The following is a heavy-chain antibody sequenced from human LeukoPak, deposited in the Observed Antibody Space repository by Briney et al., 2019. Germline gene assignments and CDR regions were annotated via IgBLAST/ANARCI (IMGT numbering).Heavy chain of an antibody. CDR1: GGSISSSSYY. Sequence: SETLSLTCTVSGGSISSSSYYWGWLRQPPGKGLEWIGSTYYSGSTYYNPSLKPRVTISVHPSNNQFSLKLSSLTAADTAVYYCARALIVLVPASFVPWGQGTLVTVSS. CDR2: TYYSGST. V-gene: IGHV4-39*07. J-gene: IGHJ5*02. CDR3: ARALIVLVPASFVP. D-gene: IGHD2-2*01.